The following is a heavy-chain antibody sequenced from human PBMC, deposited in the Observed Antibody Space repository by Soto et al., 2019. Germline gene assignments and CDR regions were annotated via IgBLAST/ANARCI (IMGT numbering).Heavy chain of an antibody. V-gene: IGHV1-69*05. D-gene: IGHD4-4*01. CDR3: ARDGGVYDYSPSDY. CDR1: GGTFSSYA. J-gene: IGHJ4*02. Sequence: QVQLVQSGAEVKKPGSSVKVSCKASGGTFSSYAISWVRQAPGQGLEWMGGIIPIFGTADYAQKFQGRVTITTDESTSTAYMELSSLRSEDTTLYYCARDGGVYDYSPSDYWGQGTLVTVSS. CDR2: IIPIFGTA.